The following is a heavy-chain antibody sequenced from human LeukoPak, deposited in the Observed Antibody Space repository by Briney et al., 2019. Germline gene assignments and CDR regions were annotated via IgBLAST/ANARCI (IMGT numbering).Heavy chain of an antibody. J-gene: IGHJ5*02. Sequence: GESLKISCKGSGYSFTTYWIVWVRQMPGKGLEWMGIIYLGDSQTTYSPSFQGQVTTSADKSISTAYLQWSSLKASDTAMYYCAKAGYCSGGSCYSGGWLDPWGQGTLVTVSS. CDR2: IYLGDSQT. D-gene: IGHD2-15*01. V-gene: IGHV5-51*03. CDR3: AKAGYCSGGSCYSGGWLDP. CDR1: GYSFTTYW.